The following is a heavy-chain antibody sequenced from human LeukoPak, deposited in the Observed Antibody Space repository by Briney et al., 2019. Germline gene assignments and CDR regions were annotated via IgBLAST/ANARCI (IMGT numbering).Heavy chain of an antibody. CDR3: ARYGSGFYFDY. V-gene: IGHV4-59*01. CDR1: GGSISTYY. J-gene: IGHJ4*02. D-gene: IGHD3-10*01. CDR2: IYYSGST. Sequence: SETLSLTCTVSGGSISTYYWNWIRQPPGKGLEWIGYIYYSGSTNYNPSLKSRVTISVDTSKNQFSLKLSSVTAADTAVYYCARYGSGFYFDYWGQGTLVTVSS.